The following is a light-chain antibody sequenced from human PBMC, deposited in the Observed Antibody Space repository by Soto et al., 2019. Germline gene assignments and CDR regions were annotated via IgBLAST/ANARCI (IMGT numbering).Light chain of an antibody. V-gene: IGKV1-5*01. CDR2: AAS. J-gene: IGKJ1*01. CDR3: LQSNGYYRT. Sequence: DIQMTQSPSTRSSSLGDRVTITCRASQSISSWLAWYQQKPGKAPKLLIYAASTLQSGVPSRFSGSGSGTDGTLTISSLKKEDFATYYCLQSNGYYRTFCQGTKVDNK. CDR1: QSISSW.